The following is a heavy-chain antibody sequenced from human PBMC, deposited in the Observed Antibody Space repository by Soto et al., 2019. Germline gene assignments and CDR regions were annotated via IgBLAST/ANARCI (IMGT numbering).Heavy chain of an antibody. CDR2: INPNSGGT. V-gene: IGHV1-2*02. J-gene: IGHJ6*02. D-gene: IGHD6-13*01. CDR3: ARDRGAAAGSRYYYYGMDG. CDR1: GYTFTGYY. Sequence: ASVKVSCKASGYTFTGYYMHWVRQAPGQGLEWMGWINPNSGGTNYAQKFQGRVTMTRDTSISTAYMELSRLRSDDTAVYYCARDRGAAAGSRYYYYGMDGWGQGTTVTVAS.